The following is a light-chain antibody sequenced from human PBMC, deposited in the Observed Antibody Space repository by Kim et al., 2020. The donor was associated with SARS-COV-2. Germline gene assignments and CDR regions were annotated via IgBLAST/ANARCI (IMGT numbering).Light chain of an antibody. V-gene: IGLV3-9*01. Sequence: SVALGQTARLTCGGINIQTKDVHWYRQKPGQAPVLVMYKDSKRPSGIRERSSGSNAGNTATLTISRAQAGDEADYYCQVWDSGTWVFGGGTQLTVL. CDR2: KDS. CDR1: NIQTKD. CDR3: QVWDSGTWV. J-gene: IGLJ3*02.